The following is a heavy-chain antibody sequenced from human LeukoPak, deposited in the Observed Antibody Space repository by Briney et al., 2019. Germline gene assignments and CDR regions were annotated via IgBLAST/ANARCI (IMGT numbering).Heavy chain of an antibody. J-gene: IGHJ6*03. CDR2: IIPIFGTA. Sequence: SVKVSCKASGYTFTGYYMHWVRQAPGQGLEWMGGIIPIFGTANYAQKFQGRVTITADKSTSTAYMELSSLRSEDTAVYYCASVYYDFWSGYYRTDYYYYYMDVWGKGTTVTVSS. CDR1: GYTFTGYY. V-gene: IGHV1-69*06. CDR3: ASVYYDFWSGYYRTDYYYYYMDV. D-gene: IGHD3-3*01.